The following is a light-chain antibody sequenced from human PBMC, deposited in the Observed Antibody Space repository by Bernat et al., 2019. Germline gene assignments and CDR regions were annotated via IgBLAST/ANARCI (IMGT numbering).Light chain of an antibody. V-gene: IGLV1-44*01. CDR3: ATWDVRLNGWV. CDR1: SSNIGSDT. Sequence: QSVLTQPPSASGTPGQRVTISCIGSSSNIGSDTVNWYQQLPGTAPRLLIYSDYQRPSGVPDRFSGSQSGTSASLAISGLHSEDEADYYCATWDVRLNGWVFAGGTRLTVL. J-gene: IGLJ3*02. CDR2: SDY.